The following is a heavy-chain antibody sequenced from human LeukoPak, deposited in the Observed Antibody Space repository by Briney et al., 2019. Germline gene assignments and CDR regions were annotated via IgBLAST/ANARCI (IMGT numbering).Heavy chain of an antibody. CDR3: GRQGYTASYYFLDY. CDR2: IYTTGTT. Sequence: SETLSLTCTVSSGSISGYYWGWVRQPPGKGLEWIGRIYTTGTTHYNPSLKSRVTMSMDTSTNQFSLNLRSMTASDTAVYYCGRQGYTASYYFLDYWSQGTLVAVS. CDR1: SGSISGYY. J-gene: IGHJ4*02. D-gene: IGHD1-26*01. V-gene: IGHV4-4*07.